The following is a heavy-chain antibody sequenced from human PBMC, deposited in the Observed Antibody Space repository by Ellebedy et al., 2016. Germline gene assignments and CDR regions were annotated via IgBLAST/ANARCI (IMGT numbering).Heavy chain of an antibody. CDR3: ANDEGTVGATGG. D-gene: IGHD1-26*01. CDR2: ISYDGSNK. CDR1: GFTFSSYG. V-gene: IGHV3-30*18. Sequence: GESLKISXAASGFTFSSYGMHWVRQAPGKGLEWVAVISYDGSNKYYADSVKGRFTISRDNSKNTLYLQMNSLRAEDTAVYYCANDEGTVGATGGWGQGTLVTVSS. J-gene: IGHJ4*02.